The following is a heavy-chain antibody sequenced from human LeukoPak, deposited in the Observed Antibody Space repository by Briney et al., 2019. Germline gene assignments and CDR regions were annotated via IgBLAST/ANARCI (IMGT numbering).Heavy chain of an antibody. CDR3: ARDGGNYYFDY. V-gene: IGHV4-59*01. J-gene: IGHJ4*02. D-gene: IGHD1-26*01. CDR1: GGSITSYY. Sequence: SETLSLTCTVSGGSITSYYWSWIRQPPGNGLEWIGYIYYSGSTNYNPSLKSRVTISVDTSKNQFSLRLSSVTAADTAVYYCARDGGNYYFDYWGQGTLVTVSS. CDR2: IYYSGST.